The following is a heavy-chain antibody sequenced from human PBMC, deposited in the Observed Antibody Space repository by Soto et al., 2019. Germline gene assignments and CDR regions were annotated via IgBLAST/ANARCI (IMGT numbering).Heavy chain of an antibody. D-gene: IGHD2-15*01. CDR2: ISYDGSNK. Sequence: QVQLEESGGGVVQPGRSLRLSCAASGFTLSSYAMHWVRQAPGKGLEWVAVISYDGSNKYYADSVTGRFTISRDNSKNTLYLQMNSRRAEYTAVYYCPGDLTSDGGKYYDYYGMAVWGQGTTVNVSS. J-gene: IGHJ6*01. CDR1: GFTLSSYA. V-gene: IGHV3-30-3*01. CDR3: PGDLTSDGGKYYDYYGMAV.